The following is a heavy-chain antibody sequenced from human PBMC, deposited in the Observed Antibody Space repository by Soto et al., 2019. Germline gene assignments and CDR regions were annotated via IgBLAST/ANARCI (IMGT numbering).Heavy chain of an antibody. CDR3: ARDHGSSWYPEGWFDL. D-gene: IGHD6-13*01. CDR2: TYYRSKWYN. V-gene: IGHV6-1*01. Sequence: PSQTLSLTCAISGDSVSSNSAAWNWIRQSPSRGLEWLGRTYYRSKWYNDYAVSVKSRITINPDTSKNQFSLQLNSVTAEDTAVYYCARDHGSSWYPEGWFDLWGQGTLVTVSS. J-gene: IGHJ5*02. CDR1: GDSVSSNSAA.